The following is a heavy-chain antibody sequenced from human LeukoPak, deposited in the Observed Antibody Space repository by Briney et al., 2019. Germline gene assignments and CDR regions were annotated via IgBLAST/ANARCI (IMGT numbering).Heavy chain of an antibody. V-gene: IGHV3-30*18. CDR2: ISYDGSNK. CDR3: AKDFSRGYNAFDI. J-gene: IGHJ3*02. CDR1: GFTFSSYG. D-gene: IGHD3-22*01. Sequence: GGSLRLSCAASGFTFSSYGMHWVRQAPGKGLEWVAVISYDGSNKYYADFVKGRFTISRDNSKNTLYLQMNSLRAEDTAVYYCAKDFSRGYNAFDIWGQGTMVTVSS.